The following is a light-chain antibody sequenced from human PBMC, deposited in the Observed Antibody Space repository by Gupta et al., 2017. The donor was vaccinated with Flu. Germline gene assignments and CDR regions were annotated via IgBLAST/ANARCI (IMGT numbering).Light chain of an antibody. V-gene: IGKV3-20*01. CDR2: GAS. J-gene: IGKJ1*01. Sequence: SSYLAWYQQKPGQAPRLLIYGASSRATGIPDRFSGSGSGTDFTLTISRLEPEDFAVYYCQQYGSSPRTFGQGTKVEIK. CDR3: QQYGSSPRT. CDR1: SSY.